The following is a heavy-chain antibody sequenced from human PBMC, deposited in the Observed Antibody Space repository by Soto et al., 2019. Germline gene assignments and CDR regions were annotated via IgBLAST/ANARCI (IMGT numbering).Heavy chain of an antibody. CDR3: ARDQGLGEGYDTLTGYYSRPLDY. CDR2: ISYDGSNK. Sequence: QVQLVESGGGVVQPGRSLRLSCAASGFTFSSYAMHWVRQAPGKGLEWVAVISYDGSNKYYADSVKGRFTISRDNSKNTLYLQMNSLRAEDTAVYYCARDQGLGEGYDTLTGYYSRPLDYWGQGTLVTVSS. CDR1: GFTFSSYA. D-gene: IGHD3-9*01. V-gene: IGHV3-30-3*01. J-gene: IGHJ4*02.